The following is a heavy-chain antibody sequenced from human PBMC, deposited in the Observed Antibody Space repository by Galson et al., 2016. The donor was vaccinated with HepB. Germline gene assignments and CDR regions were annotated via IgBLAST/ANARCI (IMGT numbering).Heavy chain of an antibody. V-gene: IGHV3-23*01. D-gene: IGHD3-22*01. CDR2: ITGSGGST. CDR1: GFTFSDYA. J-gene: IGHJ4*02. CDR3: ARRSNYDSGPFDY. Sequence: SLRLSCAASGFTFSDYAMNWVRQAPGEGLEWVSGITGSGGSTYYADSVKGRFTISRDNSKNTLFLQMNSLRAEDTAVHYCARRSNYDSGPFDYWGQGTLVTVSS.